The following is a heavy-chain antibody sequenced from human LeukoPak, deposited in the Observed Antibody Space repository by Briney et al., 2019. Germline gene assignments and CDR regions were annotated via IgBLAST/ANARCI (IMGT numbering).Heavy chain of an antibody. CDR3: ARARGTTGTTRIAFDI. D-gene: IGHD1-1*01. CDR2: ISYDGSTK. J-gene: IGHJ3*02. CDR1: GFTFNTYA. Sequence: GGSLRLSCAASGFTFNTYAMHWVRQAPGKGLEWVAVISYDGSTKYYADSVKGRFTISRDNSKNTVYLQMDSLRPEDTAVCYCARARGTTGTTRIAFDIWGRGTMVTVSS. V-gene: IGHV3-30-3*01.